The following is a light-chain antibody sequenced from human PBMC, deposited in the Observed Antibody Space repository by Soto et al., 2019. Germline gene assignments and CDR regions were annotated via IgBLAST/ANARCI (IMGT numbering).Light chain of an antibody. CDR2: GNS. J-gene: IGLJ1*01. Sequence: QSVLTQPPSVSGAPGHRVTISCTGGSSNIGAGYDVHWYQQLPGTAPKHLIYGNSNRPSGVPDRFSGSKSGTSASLAITGLQAEDEADYYCQSYDSSLSGLVFGTGTKVTVL. V-gene: IGLV1-40*01. CDR3: QSYDSSLSGLV. CDR1: SSNIGAGYD.